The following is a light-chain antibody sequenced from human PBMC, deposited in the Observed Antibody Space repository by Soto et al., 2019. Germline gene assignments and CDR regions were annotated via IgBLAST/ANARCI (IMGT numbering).Light chain of an antibody. J-gene: IGKJ1*01. CDR2: ATS. CDR1: QGIGGD. Sequence: DIQMTQSLSSLSASVGDRVTITCRASQGIGGDAGWYQQKPGKPPKRLLYATSTLQSGIPPRFSGGGFGTEFTLTISSLQPEDFATYYCVQHNSYPRTFGQGTRVEMK. V-gene: IGKV1-17*01. CDR3: VQHNSYPRT.